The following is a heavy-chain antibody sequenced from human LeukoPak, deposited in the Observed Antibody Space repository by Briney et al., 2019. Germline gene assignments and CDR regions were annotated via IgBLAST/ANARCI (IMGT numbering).Heavy chain of an antibody. CDR3: ARVAEAAAFDS. J-gene: IGHJ4*02. CDR2: ISSNSRYI. D-gene: IGHD6-13*01. CDR1: GFTFSSYS. Sequence: GGSLRLSCAASGFTFSSYSMIWVRQAPGKGLEWVSSISSNSRYIYYADSMRGRFTISRDNAKNSLYLQMDSLKPEDTAVYYCARVAEAAAFDSWGQGTLVTVSS. V-gene: IGHV3-21*06.